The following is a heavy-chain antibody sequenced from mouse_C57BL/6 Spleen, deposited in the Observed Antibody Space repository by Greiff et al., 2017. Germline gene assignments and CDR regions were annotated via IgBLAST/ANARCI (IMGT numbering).Heavy chain of an antibody. CDR3: ARKADYSNYFDY. J-gene: IGHJ2*01. D-gene: IGHD2-5*01. Sequence: QVQLQQPGAELVKPGASVKMSCKASGYTFTSYWITWVKQRPGQGLEWIGDIYPGSGSTNYNEKFKSKATLTVDTSSSTAYMQLSSLTSEDSAVYYCARKADYSNYFDYWGQGTTLTVSS. V-gene: IGHV1-55*01. CDR2: IYPGSGST. CDR1: GYTFTSYW.